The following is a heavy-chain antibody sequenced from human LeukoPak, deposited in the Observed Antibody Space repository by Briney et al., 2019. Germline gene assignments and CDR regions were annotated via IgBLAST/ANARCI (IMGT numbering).Heavy chain of an antibody. J-gene: IGHJ1*01. CDR2: ISGGASNT. CDR1: GFTFCSYA. V-gene: IGHV3-23*01. D-gene: IGHD3-22*01. CDR3: AKQPPGGYYYESSGYYQYFQH. Sequence: PGGSLRLSCAASGFTFCSYAINWVRQAPGKGLEWVSAISGGASNTYYADSVKGRFTLSRDNSKNTLYLQMNSLRAEDTAVYYCAKQPPGGYYYESSGYYQYFQHWGQGTLVTVSS.